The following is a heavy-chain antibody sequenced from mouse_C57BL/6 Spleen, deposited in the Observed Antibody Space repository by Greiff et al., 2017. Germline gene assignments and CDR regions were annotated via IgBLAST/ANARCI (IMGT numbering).Heavy chain of an antibody. D-gene: IGHD1-1*02. J-gene: IGHJ2*01. Sequence: FQLQQSGPELLKPGASVKISCKASGYTFTDYYMNWVKQSHGKSLEWIGDINPNNGGTSYNQKFKGKATLTVDKSSSTAYMELRSLTSEDSAVYYCAREAMVFDYWGQGTTLTVSS. CDR3: AREAMVFDY. V-gene: IGHV1-26*01. CDR2: INPNNGGT. CDR1: GYTFTDYY.